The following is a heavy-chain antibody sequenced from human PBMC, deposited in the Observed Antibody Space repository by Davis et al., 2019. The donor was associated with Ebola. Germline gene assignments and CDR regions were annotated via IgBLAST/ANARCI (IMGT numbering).Heavy chain of an antibody. CDR2: INPNSGGT. J-gene: IGHJ5*02. D-gene: IGHD3-10*01. V-gene: IGHV1-2*02. Sequence: ASVKVSCKASGYTFTGYYMHWVRQAPGQGLEWMGWINPNSGGTNYAQKFQGRVTMTRDTSISTAYMELSRLRSDDTAVYYCARDRWGRAYYGSGSPTHSNWFDPWGQGTLVTVSS. CDR1: GYTFTGYY. CDR3: ARDRWGRAYYGSGSPTHSNWFDP.